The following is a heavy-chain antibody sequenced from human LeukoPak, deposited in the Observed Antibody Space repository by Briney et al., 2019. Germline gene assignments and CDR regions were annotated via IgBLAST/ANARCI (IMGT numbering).Heavy chain of an antibody. V-gene: IGHV4-34*01. J-gene: IGHJ3*02. CDR1: GGSFSGYY. CDR3: VRGQSAFDI. Sequence: SETLSLTWAVYGGSFSGYYWSWTRQPPGKGLEWIGEINHSGSTNYNPSLKSRVTISVDTSKNQFSLKLSSVTAADTAVYYCVRGQSAFDIWGQGTMVTVSS. CDR2: INHSGST.